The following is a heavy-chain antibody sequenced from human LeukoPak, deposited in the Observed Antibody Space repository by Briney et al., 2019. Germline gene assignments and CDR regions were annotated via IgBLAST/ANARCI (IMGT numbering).Heavy chain of an antibody. Sequence: GGSLRLFCAASGFTFSDYYMSWIRQAPGKGLEWVSYISSSGSTIYYADSVKGRFTISRDNAKNSLYLQMNSLRAEDTAVYYCARHLPIMVRGVIMVGSGDYWGQGTLVTVSS. CDR2: ISSSGSTI. CDR3: ARHLPIMVRGVIMVGSGDY. D-gene: IGHD3-10*01. CDR1: GFTFSDYY. V-gene: IGHV3-11*04. J-gene: IGHJ4*02.